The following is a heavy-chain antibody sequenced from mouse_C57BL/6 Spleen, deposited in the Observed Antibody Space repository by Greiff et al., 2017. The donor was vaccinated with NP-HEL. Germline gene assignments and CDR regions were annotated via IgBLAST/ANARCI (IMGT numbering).Heavy chain of an antibody. V-gene: IGHV5-4*01. CDR3: ARVYSKGSYYFDY. CDR2: ISDGGSYT. CDR1: GFTFSSYA. D-gene: IGHD2-5*01. Sequence: EVQRVESGGGLVKPGGSLKLSCAASGFTFSSYAMSWVRQTPEKRLEWVATISDGGSYTYYPDNVKGRFTISRDNAKNNLYLQMSHLKSEDTAMYYCARVYSKGSYYFDYWGQGTTLTVSS. J-gene: IGHJ2*01.